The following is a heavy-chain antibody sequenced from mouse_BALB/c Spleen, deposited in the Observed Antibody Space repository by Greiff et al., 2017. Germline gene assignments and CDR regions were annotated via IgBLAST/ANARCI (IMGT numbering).Heavy chain of an antibody. V-gene: IGHV1-82*01. Sequence: QVQLQQSGPELVKPGASVKISCKASGYAFSSSWMNWVKQRPGQGLEWIGRIYPGDGDTNYNGKFKGKATLTADKSSSTAYMQLSSLTSVDSAVYFCARSGYRYDYFDYWGQGTTLTVSS. J-gene: IGHJ2*01. CDR2: IYPGDGDT. CDR3: ARSGYRYDYFDY. CDR1: GYAFSSSW. D-gene: IGHD2-14*01.